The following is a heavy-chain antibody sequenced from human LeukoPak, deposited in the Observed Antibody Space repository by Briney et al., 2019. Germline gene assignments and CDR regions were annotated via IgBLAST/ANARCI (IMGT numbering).Heavy chain of an antibody. D-gene: IGHD2-2*01. V-gene: IGHV4-59*01. CDR3: ASGLAPASFDY. Sequence: SETLSLTCTVSGGSISSYYWSWIRQPPGKGLEWIGYFYYSESTNYNPSLKSRVTISVDTSKNHFSLKLSSVTAADTAVYYCASGLAPASFDYWGQGTLVTVSS. CDR1: GGSISSYY. J-gene: IGHJ4*02. CDR2: FYYSEST.